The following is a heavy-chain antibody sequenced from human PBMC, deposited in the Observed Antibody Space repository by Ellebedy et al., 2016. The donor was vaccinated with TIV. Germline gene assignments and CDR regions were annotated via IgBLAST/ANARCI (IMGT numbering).Heavy chain of an antibody. CDR3: ARIWGSSGYYLDY. J-gene: IGHJ4*02. D-gene: IGHD3-22*01. Sequence: ASVKVSCXASGYTFTSYDISWVRQATGQGLEWMGWMNPNSGNTGHAQKFQGRVTMTRDTSISTAYMELSSLRSEDTAVYYCARIWGSSGYYLDYWGQGTLVTVSS. V-gene: IGHV1-8*01. CDR2: MNPNSGNT. CDR1: GYTFTSYD.